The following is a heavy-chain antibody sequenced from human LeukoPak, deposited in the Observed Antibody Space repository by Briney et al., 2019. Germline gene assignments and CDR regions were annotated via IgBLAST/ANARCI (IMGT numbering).Heavy chain of an antibody. CDR3: ARDRFVWGSYRYPGDY. CDR1: GYTFTGYY. V-gene: IGHV1-2*02. D-gene: IGHD3-16*02. CDR2: INPNSGGT. J-gene: IGHJ4*02. Sequence: ASVKVSCKASGYTFTGYYMHWVRQAPGQGLEWMGWINPNSGGTNYAQKFQGRVTMTRDTSISTAYMELSRLRSDDTAVYYRARDRFVWGSYRYPGDYWGQGTLVTVSS.